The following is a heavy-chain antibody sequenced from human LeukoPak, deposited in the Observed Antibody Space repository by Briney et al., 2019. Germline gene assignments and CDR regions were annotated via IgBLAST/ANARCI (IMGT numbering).Heavy chain of an antibody. Sequence: ASVKVSCKASGYTFTSYDINWVRQATGQGLEWMGWLNPNSGNTGYAQKFQGRVTMTRNTSISTAYMELSSLRSEDTAVYYCARVGYSSSWYYAFDIWGQGTMVTVSS. CDR3: ARVGYSSSWYYAFDI. D-gene: IGHD6-13*01. V-gene: IGHV1-8*01. J-gene: IGHJ3*02. CDR2: LNPNSGNT. CDR1: GYTFTSYD.